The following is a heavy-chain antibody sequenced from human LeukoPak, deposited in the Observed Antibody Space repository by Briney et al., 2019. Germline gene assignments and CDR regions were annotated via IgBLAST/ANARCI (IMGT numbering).Heavy chain of an antibody. V-gene: IGHV3-21*01. J-gene: IGHJ4*02. D-gene: IGHD3-22*01. CDR3: ARGGSSGPYYFDY. CDR2: ITTSGTYI. CDR1: GFTFTRFN. Sequence: GGSLRLSCAASGFTFTRFNMNWVRQAPGKGLELVSSITTSGTYIYYADSVKGRFTISRDNAKNSLYLQMNSLRAEDTAVYYCARGGSSGPYYFDYWGQGTLVTVSS.